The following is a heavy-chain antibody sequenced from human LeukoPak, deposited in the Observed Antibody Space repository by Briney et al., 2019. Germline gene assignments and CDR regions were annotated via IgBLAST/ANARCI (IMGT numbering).Heavy chain of an antibody. CDR1: GDSISNYF. Sequence: SETLSLTCTVSGDSISNYFWTWIRQPAGMGLEYIGRIYTSGSTNYNPSLKSRVIMSVDTSKNQFSLKLSSVTAADTAVYYCARARFGGREEAWGQGTLVTVSS. V-gene: IGHV4-4*07. J-gene: IGHJ5*02. D-gene: IGHD2-15*01. CDR2: IYTSGST. CDR3: ARARFGGREEA.